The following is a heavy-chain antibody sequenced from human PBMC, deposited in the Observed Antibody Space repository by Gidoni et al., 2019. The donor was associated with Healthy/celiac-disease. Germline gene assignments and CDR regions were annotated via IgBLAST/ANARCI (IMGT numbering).Heavy chain of an antibody. CDR3: ARDGPYSSGYFQH. Sequence: QVQLVESGGGVVQPGRSLRPSCAASGFTFSSYGMHWVRQAPGKGLGWVAVIWYDGSNKYYADSVKGRFTISRDNSKNTLYLQMNSLRAEDTAVYYCARDGPYSSGYFQHWGQGTLVTVSS. V-gene: IGHV3-33*01. CDR1: GFTFSSYG. D-gene: IGHD6-25*01. CDR2: IWYDGSNK. J-gene: IGHJ1*01.